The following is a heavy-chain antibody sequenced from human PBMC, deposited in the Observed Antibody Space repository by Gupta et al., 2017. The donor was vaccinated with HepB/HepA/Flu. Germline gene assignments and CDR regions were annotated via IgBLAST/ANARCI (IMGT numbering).Heavy chain of an antibody. CDR3: AKGGGAVAGFLMDY. Sequence: QVQLVQSGAEVKKPGSSVKVSCKASGGTFSSYAISWVRQAPGQGLEWMGGIIPIFGTENYEQKVQGRVTITADEPTSTASMELRSLGAEETAVYYCAKGGGAVAGFLMDYWGQGTLVTVSS. V-gene: IGHV1-69*01. CDR1: GGTFSSYA. D-gene: IGHD6-19*01. J-gene: IGHJ4*02. CDR2: IIPIFGTE.